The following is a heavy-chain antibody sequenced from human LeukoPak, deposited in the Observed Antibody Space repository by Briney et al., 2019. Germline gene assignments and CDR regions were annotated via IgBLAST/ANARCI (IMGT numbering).Heavy chain of an antibody. CDR3: ARDGDIVVVVAANYFDY. CDR1: DYTFTSYG. CDR2: ISAYNGNT. J-gene: IGHJ4*02. Sequence: ASVKLSCKASDYTFTSYGISWVRQAPGQGLEWMGWISAYNGNTNYAQKLQGRVTMTTDTSTSTAYMELRSLRSDDTAVYYCARDGDIVVVVAANYFDYWGQGTLVTVSS. D-gene: IGHD2-15*01. V-gene: IGHV1-18*04.